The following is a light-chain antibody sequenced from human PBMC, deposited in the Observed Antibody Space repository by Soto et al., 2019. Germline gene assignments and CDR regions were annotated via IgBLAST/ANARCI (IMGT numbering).Light chain of an antibody. CDR2: GAS. CDR3: QQYNNWPRT. V-gene: IGKV3-11*01. Sequence: EIVLTQSPATLSLSPGERATLSCRASQSVSSYLAWYQQKPGQAPRLLIYGASSRATGIPDRFSGSGSGTDFTLTINRLEPEDFAVYYCQQYNNWPRTFGQGTKVDIK. J-gene: IGKJ1*01. CDR1: QSVSSY.